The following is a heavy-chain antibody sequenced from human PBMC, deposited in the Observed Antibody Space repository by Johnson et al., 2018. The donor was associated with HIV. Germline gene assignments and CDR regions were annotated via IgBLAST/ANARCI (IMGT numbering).Heavy chain of an antibody. V-gene: IGHV3-9*01. CDR3: AKDKSRALYCGGDCYQDAFDI. Sequence: VQLVESGGGLVQPGRSLRLSCAASGFTFDDYAMHWVRQAPGKGLEWVSGISWNSGSIGYADSVKGRFTISRDNAKNSLYLQMNSLRAEDTALYYCAKDKSRALYCGGDCYQDAFDIWGQGTMVTVSS. CDR2: ISWNSGSI. CDR1: GFTFDDYA. D-gene: IGHD2-21*01. J-gene: IGHJ3*02.